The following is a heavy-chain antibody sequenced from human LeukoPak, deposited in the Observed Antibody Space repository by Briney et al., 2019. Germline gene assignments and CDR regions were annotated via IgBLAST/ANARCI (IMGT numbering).Heavy chain of an antibody. D-gene: IGHD3-22*01. J-gene: IGHJ4*02. V-gene: IGHV4-59*02. CDR1: GGSVSDYY. Sequence: RTSETLSLSCTISGGSVSDYYWSWMRQSPGKGLEWIGYIYHTGSTSYSPSLKSRVTISVDTSKNQFSLKLSSVTAADTAVYYCARLYYDTTTGVDYWGQGTLVTVSS. CDR3: ARLYYDTTTGVDY. CDR2: IYHTGST.